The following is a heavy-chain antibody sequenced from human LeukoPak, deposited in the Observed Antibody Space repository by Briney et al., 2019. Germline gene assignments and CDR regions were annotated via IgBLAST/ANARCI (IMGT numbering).Heavy chain of an antibody. CDR2: ISGSGGST. J-gene: IGHJ4*02. CDR1: GFTFSSYA. CDR3: AKEALAAAYGY. D-gene: IGHD6-13*01. V-gene: IGHV3-23*01. Sequence: GGSLRLSCAAPGFTFSSYATSWVRHAPGRGLEWVSAISGSGGSTYYADSVKGRFTISRDNSKNTLYLQMNSLSAEDTAVYYCAKEALAAAYGYWGQGTLVTVSS.